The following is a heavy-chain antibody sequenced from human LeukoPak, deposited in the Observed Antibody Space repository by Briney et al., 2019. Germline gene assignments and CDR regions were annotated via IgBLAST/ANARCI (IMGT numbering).Heavy chain of an antibody. CDR2: IYYSGST. J-gene: IGHJ6*03. Sequence: SGTLSLTCAVSSGSIFSSNWWSWVRQPPGKGLEWIGYIYYSGSTNYNPSLKSRVTMSVDTSKNQFSLKLSSVTAADTAVYYCPRGKIDSSGYFPYYYYMDVWGKGTTVTISS. CDR1: SGSIFSSNW. CDR3: PRGKIDSSGYFPYYYYMDV. V-gene: IGHV4-4*02. D-gene: IGHD3-22*01.